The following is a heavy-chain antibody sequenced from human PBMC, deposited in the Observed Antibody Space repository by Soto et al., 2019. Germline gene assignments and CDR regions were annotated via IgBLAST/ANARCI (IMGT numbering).Heavy chain of an antibody. J-gene: IGHJ5*02. CDR3: ARDGAASGTRWFDP. V-gene: IGHV4-61*01. D-gene: IGHD6-13*01. CDR2: IYYSGST. Sequence: SETLSLTCTVSGGSVSSGSYYWSWIRQPPGKGLECIGYIYYSGSTNYNPSLKSRVTISVDTSKNQFSLKLSSVTAADTAVYYCARDGAASGTRWFDPWGQGTLVTVSS. CDR1: GGSVSSGSYY.